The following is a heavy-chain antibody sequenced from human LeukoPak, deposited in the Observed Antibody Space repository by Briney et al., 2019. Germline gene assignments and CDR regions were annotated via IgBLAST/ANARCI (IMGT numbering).Heavy chain of an antibody. Sequence: GASVKVSRKASGYTFTSYGITWVRQAPGQGLEWMGWISAYNGDTNYAQKLQGRVTMTTDTSTSTAYMELRSLRSDDTAVYYCARELRTRGVGANLGYWGQGTLVTVSS. CDR3: ARELRTRGVGANLGY. CDR2: ISAYNGDT. CDR1: GYTFTSYG. D-gene: IGHD1-26*01. V-gene: IGHV1-18*01. J-gene: IGHJ4*02.